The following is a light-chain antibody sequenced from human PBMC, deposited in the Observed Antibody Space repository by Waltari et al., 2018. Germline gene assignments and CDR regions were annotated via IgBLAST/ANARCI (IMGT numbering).Light chain of an antibody. CDR3: AAWDDSLNGLYV. V-gene: IGLV1-44*01. Sequence: SVLTQPPSPSGTPGPRVTLSFSGWNSTIVSHTLTCYQQLPGTNPQHLIYSNNQRPPGGSPGFSASKSGTASARAISGIQSEEEADYYCAAWDDSLNGLYVFGTGTKVTVL. CDR2: SNN. J-gene: IGLJ1*01. CDR1: NSTIVSHT.